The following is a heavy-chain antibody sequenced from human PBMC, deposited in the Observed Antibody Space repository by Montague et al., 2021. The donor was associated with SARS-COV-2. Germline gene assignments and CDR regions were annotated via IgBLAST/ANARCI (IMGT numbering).Heavy chain of an antibody. CDR3: ARWGEYYDSPYYYYTMDV. Sequence: SETLSLTCTVSGGSISPYYWSWFRQSPGKALECIGYTSYSGSTDYNPSLKSRVTISIDTSQNQFFLKLSSVTVADAAVYYCARWGEYYDSPYYYYTMDVWGQGTTVTVSS. V-gene: IGHV4-59*12. D-gene: IGHD3-3*01. J-gene: IGHJ6*03. CDR1: GGSISPYY. CDR2: TSYSGST.